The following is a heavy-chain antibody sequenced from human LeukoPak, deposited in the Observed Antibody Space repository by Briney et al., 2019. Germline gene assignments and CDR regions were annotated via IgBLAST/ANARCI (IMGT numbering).Heavy chain of an antibody. CDR3: ARDLGNAFDI. D-gene: IGHD3-16*01. V-gene: IGHV4-59*01. J-gene: IGHJ3*02. CDR2: IYYSGST. Sequence: SETLSLTCTVSGGSISSYYWSWVRQPPGKGLEWIGYIYYSGSTNYNPSLKSRVTISVDTSKNQFSLKLSSVTAADTAVYYCARDLGNAFDIWGQGTMVTVSS. CDR1: GGSISSYY.